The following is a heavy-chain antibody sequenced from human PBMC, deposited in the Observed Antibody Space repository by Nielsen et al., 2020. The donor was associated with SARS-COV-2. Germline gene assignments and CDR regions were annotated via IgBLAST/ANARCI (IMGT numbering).Heavy chain of an antibody. Sequence: WIRQPPGKGLEWIGRIYTSGSTNYNPSLKSRVTISVDTSKNQFSLKLSSVTAADTAVYYCARGQRESYCSGGSCYSYFDYWGQGTLVTVSS. CDR2: IYTSGST. D-gene: IGHD2-15*01. CDR3: ARGQRESYCSGGSCYSYFDY. V-gene: IGHV4-61*02. J-gene: IGHJ4*02.